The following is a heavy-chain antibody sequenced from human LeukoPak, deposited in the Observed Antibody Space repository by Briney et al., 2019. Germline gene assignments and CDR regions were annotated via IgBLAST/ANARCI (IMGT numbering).Heavy chain of an antibody. Sequence: GGSLRLSCAASGFTFDDYGMSWVRQAPGKGLEWVSGINWSGGSTGYADSVKGRFTISRDNAKNSLYLQMNSLRAEDTALYYCARAGYSSGWYSYYYYMDVWGKGTTVTVSS. CDR2: INWSGGST. CDR1: GFTFDDYG. J-gene: IGHJ6*03. V-gene: IGHV3-20*04. D-gene: IGHD6-19*01. CDR3: ARAGYSSGWYSYYYYMDV.